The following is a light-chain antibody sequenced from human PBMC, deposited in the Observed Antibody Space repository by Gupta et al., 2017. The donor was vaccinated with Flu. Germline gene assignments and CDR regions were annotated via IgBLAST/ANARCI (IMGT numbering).Light chain of an antibody. Sequence: QSALTQPASVSGSPGQSITISCTATSSDIGTYNYVSWYQQYPGIAPKLMIYDVRNRPSGISDRFSGSKSGNTASLTISGLQAEDEADYYCSSYSATGALALFGGGTKVTVL. CDR2: DVR. V-gene: IGLV2-14*03. CDR3: SSYSATGALAL. J-gene: IGLJ2*01. CDR1: SSDIGTYNY.